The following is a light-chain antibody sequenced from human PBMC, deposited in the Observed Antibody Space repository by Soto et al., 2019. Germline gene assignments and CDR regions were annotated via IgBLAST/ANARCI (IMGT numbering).Light chain of an antibody. CDR2: EAS. J-gene: IGKJ5*01. CDR1: QSVSSY. CDR3: QQRSNGTPSIT. Sequence: EIVLTQSPATLSLSPGERATLSCRASQSVSSYVAWYKQKPGQAPRLPIYEASNRATGIPARFSGSGSGTDFTLTISSLEPEDFAVYYCQQRSNGTPSITFGQGTRLEI. V-gene: IGKV3-11*01.